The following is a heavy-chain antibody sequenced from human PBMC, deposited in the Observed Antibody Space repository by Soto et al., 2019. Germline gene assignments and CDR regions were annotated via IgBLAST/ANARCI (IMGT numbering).Heavy chain of an antibody. D-gene: IGHD2-21*02. Sequence: RGFLLLSCESSVFTFSDYWIPWVRQAPGRGLVWVSRVQGNGIGTNYADSVEGRFTISRDNAKNTVYLQMNGLRSDDTALYYCALPYAGDPAGFDYWGQGTMVTVSS. V-gene: IGHV3-74*01. CDR1: VFTFSDYW. CDR3: ALPYAGDPAGFDY. J-gene: IGHJ4*02. CDR2: VQGNGIGT.